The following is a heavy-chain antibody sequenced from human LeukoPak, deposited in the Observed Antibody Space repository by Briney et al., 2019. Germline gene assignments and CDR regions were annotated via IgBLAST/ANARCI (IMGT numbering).Heavy chain of an antibody. J-gene: IGHJ3*02. CDR3: ARVGARDAFDI. V-gene: IGHV4-34*01. CDR1: GGSFSGYY. Sequence: SETLSLTCAVYGGSFSGYYWSWIRQPPGKGLEWIGEINHSGSTNYNPSLKSRVTISVDTSKNQFSLKLSSVTAADTAVYYCARVGARDAFDIWGQGTMVTVSS. CDR2: INHSGST.